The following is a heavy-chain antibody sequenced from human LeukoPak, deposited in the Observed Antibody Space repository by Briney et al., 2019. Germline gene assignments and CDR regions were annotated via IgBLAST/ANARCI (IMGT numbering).Heavy chain of an antibody. Sequence: PGGSLRLSCAASGFTFSSYAMSWVRQAPGKGLEWVSAISGCGGSTYYADSMKGRFTISRDNSKNTLYLQMNSLRAEHTAVYYCAKDDYGDYLFGYWGQGTLVTVSS. CDR1: GFTFSSYA. V-gene: IGHV3-23*01. J-gene: IGHJ4*02. CDR3: AKDDYGDYLFGY. D-gene: IGHD4-17*01. CDR2: ISGCGGST.